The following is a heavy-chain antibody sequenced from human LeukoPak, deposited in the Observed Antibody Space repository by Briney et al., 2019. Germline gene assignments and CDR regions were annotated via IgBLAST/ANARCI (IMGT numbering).Heavy chain of an antibody. D-gene: IGHD3-22*01. Sequence: GGSLRLSCAASGFTFSSYWMHWVRQAPGKGLVWVSHINTDGRSTGHADSVKGRFTISRDNAKNTLYLQMNSLRAEDTAVYYCAKSFYDSGGYYGIIDYWGQGTLVTVSS. J-gene: IGHJ4*02. CDR3: AKSFYDSGGYYGIIDY. CDR1: GFTFSSYW. V-gene: IGHV3-74*01. CDR2: INTDGRST.